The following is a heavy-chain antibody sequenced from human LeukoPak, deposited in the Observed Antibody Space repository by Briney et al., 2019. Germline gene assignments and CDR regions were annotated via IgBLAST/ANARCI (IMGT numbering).Heavy chain of an antibody. CDR2: INWNGGST. D-gene: IGHD3-22*01. Sequence: GGSLRLSCAASGFTFDDYGMSWVRQAPGTGLEWVSGINWNGGSTGYADSVKGRYTISRDNAKNSLYLQMNSLRAEDTALYYCARGDYYDSSGYFASDYWGQGTLVTVSS. CDR1: GFTFDDYG. CDR3: ARGDYYDSSGYFASDY. J-gene: IGHJ4*02. V-gene: IGHV3-20*04.